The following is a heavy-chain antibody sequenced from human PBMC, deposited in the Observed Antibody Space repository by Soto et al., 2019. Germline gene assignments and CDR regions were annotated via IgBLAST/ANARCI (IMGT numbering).Heavy chain of an antibody. CDR2: IYHSGST. J-gene: IGHJ4*02. CDR3: ATAPGPY. Sequence: QLQLQESGSGLVKPSQTLSLTCAVSGGSISSGGYSWSWIRQPPGKGLEWIGYIYHSGSTDYNPSHKSRVTIPVDRSKNHFSLKLSSVNAAETAVYYCATAPGPYWGQGTLVTVSS. V-gene: IGHV4-30-2*01. CDR1: GGSISSGGYS.